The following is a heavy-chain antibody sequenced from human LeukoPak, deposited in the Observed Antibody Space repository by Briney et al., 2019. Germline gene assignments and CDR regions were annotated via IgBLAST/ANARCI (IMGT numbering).Heavy chain of an antibody. D-gene: IGHD1-26*01. CDR2: IYYSGST. CDR1: GGSISSYY. CDR3: ARGASGSYLEFDY. V-gene: IGHV4-59*01. Sequence: SETLSLTCTVPGGSISSYYWSWIRQPPGKGLEWIGYIYYSGSTNYNPSLKSRVTISVDTSKNQFSLKLSSVTAADTAVYYCARGASGSYLEFDYWGQGTLVTVSS. J-gene: IGHJ4*02.